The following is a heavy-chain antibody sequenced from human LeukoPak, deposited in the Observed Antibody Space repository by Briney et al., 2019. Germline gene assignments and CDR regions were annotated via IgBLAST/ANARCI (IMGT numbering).Heavy chain of an antibody. CDR1: GYSFTSYW. V-gene: IGHV5-51*01. D-gene: IGHD4-17*01. CDR3: ARYDTSTTVTTFDY. J-gene: IGHJ4*02. CDR2: IYPGDSDT. Sequence: KIGESLKISCKGSGYSFTSYWIGWVRQMPGKGLEWMGIIYPGDSDTRYRPSFQGQVTISADKSISTAYLQWSSLKASDTAMYYCARYDTSTTVTTFDYWGQGTLVTVSS.